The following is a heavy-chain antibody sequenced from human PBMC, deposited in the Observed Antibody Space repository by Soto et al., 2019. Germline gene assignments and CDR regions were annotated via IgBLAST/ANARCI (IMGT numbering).Heavy chain of an antibody. CDR2: IYHSGST. J-gene: IGHJ5*02. V-gene: IGHV4-4*02. CDR1: SGSISSSNW. D-gene: IGHD3-10*02. CDR3: ARGAVTVRGCWFDP. Sequence: SETLSLTCAVSSGSISSSNWWSWVRQPPGKGLEWIGEIYHSGSTNYNPSLKSRVTISVDTSKNQFSLKLSSVTAADTAVYYCARGAVTVRGCWFDPWGQGTLVTVSS.